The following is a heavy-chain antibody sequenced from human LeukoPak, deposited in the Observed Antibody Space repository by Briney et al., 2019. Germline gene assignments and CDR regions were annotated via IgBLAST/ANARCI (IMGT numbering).Heavy chain of an antibody. Sequence: SVKVSCKASGVTFSSYAISWVRQAPGQGLEWMGGIIPIFGTANYAQKFQGRVTITADESTSTAYMELSSLRSEDTAVYYCARGTDMVRGVNYNWFDPWGQGILVTVSS. V-gene: IGHV1-69*13. CDR2: IIPIFGTA. D-gene: IGHD3-10*01. J-gene: IGHJ5*02. CDR3: ARGTDMVRGVNYNWFDP. CDR1: GVTFSSYA.